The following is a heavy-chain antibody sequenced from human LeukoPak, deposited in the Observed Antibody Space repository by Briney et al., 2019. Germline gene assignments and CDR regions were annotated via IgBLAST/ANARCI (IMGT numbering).Heavy chain of an antibody. CDR3: ARDLHEGIVAATTDY. V-gene: IGHV7-4-1*02. CDR2: INTNTGNP. Sequence: ASVKVSCKAFGYTFTSNYMHWVRQAPGQGLEWMGWINTNTGNPTYAQGFTGRFVFSLDTSVSTAYLQISSLKAEDTAVYYCARDLHEGIVAATTDYWGQGTLVTVSS. CDR1: GYTFTSNY. J-gene: IGHJ4*02. D-gene: IGHD1-26*01.